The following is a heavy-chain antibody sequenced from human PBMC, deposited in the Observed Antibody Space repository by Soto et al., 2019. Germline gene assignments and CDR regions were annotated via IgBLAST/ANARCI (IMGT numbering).Heavy chain of an antibody. V-gene: IGHV4-59*08. J-gene: IGHJ6*03. CDR2: IYYTGST. CDR1: GGSISSHY. D-gene: IGHD7-27*01. CDR3: ARRAPNHYFYSMHV. Sequence: QVQLQESGPGLVKASETLSLNCTVSGGSISSHYWSWIRQPPGKGLEWIGYIYYTGSTKYNPALKSPVTISVDTSNYQFSLPLTSVTAADTAVYYFARRAPNHYFYSMHVWGNGTTVTVSS.